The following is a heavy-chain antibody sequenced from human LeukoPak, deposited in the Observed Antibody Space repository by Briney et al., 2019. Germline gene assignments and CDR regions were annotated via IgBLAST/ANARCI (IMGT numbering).Heavy chain of an antibody. CDR2: ISYDGSNK. CDR3: AKEGPTALGVPAHYGMDV. J-gene: IGHJ6*04. CDR1: GFTFSSYG. D-gene: IGHD2-2*01. Sequence: GGSLRLSCAASGFTFSSYGMHWVRQAPGKGLEWVAVISYDGSNKYYADSVKGRFTISRDNSKNTLYLRMNSLRAEDTAVYYCAKEGPTALGVPAHYGMDVWGKGTTVTVSS. V-gene: IGHV3-30*18.